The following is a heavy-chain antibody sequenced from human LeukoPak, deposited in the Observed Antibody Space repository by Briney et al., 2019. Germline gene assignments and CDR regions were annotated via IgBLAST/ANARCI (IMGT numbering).Heavy chain of an antibody. CDR2: IIPILGIA. D-gene: IGHD6-13*01. Sequence: ASVKVSCKASGGTFSSYAISWVRQAPGQGLEWMGRIIPILGIANYAQKFQGRVTITADKSTSTAYMELSSLRSEDTAVYYCARVRGSSWYGELSYWGQGTLVTVSS. CDR1: GGTFSSYA. J-gene: IGHJ4*02. V-gene: IGHV1-69*04. CDR3: ARVRGSSWYGELSY.